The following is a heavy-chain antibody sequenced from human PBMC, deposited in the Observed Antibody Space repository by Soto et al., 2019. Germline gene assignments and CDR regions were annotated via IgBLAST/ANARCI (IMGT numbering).Heavy chain of an antibody. D-gene: IGHD2-2*01. CDR3: ARVVPGAEAWFGP. CDR2: INANSGDT. V-gene: IGHV1-2*02. Sequence: ASVKVSCKASGYTFSGHYMHWIRQAPVQGPEWLGWINANSGDTDRAPKFQDRLTMTRDTSISTAYMELRSLRSDDTAVYYCARVVPGAEAWFGPWGQGTLVTVSS. CDR1: GYTFSGHY. J-gene: IGHJ5*02.